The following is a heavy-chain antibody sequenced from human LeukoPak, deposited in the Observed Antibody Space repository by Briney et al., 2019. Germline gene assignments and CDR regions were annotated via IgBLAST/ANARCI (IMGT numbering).Heavy chain of an antibody. CDR1: GYIFTSYN. V-gene: IGHV1-46*01. J-gene: IGHJ4*02. Sequence: GASVKVSCKASGYIFTSYNIYWVRQAPGQGLEWMGIINPSGGTTNYAQKFKGRVTMTRDTSTSTVYMELSSLRSEDTAVYYCARTAALGPNNGDFWSGQSDYWGQGTLVTVSS. CDR2: INPSGGTT. D-gene: IGHD3-3*01. CDR3: ARTAALGPNNGDFWSGQSDY.